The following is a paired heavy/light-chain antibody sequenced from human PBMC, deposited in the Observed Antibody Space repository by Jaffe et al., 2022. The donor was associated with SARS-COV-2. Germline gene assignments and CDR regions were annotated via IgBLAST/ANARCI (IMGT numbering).Light chain of an antibody. CDR1: SSNIGANYD. CDR3: QSYDSSLSGWV. J-gene: IGLJ3*02. V-gene: IGLV1-40*01. Sequence: QSVLTQPPSVSGAPGQRVTISCTGSSSNIGANYDVHWYQQLPGTAPKVLIYAHSNRPSGVPDRFSGSKSATSASLAITGLQAEDEADYYCQSYDSSLSGWVFGGGTKVTVL. CDR2: AHS.
Heavy chain of an antibody. D-gene: IGHD1-26*01. Sequence: EVQLLESGGGLVQPGGSLRLSCAASGFPFSNFALSWVRQAPGKGLEWVAGLSGGGGTTYQPDSEKGRFTISRDNSKNTLYLQMNSLRVDDTAIYYCAKQEGWELPEYYFDAWGPGTLVTVSS. CDR2: LSGGGGTT. CDR3: AKQEGWELPEYYFDA. CDR1: GFPFSNFA. J-gene: IGHJ4*02. V-gene: IGHV3-23*01.